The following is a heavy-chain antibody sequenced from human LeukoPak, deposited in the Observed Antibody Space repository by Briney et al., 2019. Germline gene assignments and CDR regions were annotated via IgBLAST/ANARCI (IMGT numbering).Heavy chain of an antibody. CDR2: INHSGST. Sequence: SQTLSLTCTVSGGSISSGGYYWSWIRQPPGKGLEWIGEINHSGSTNYNPSLKSRVTISIDTFKNQFSLKLSSVTAADTAVYYCARRMVARVSRIDYWGQGTLVTVSS. V-gene: IGHV4-30-2*01. J-gene: IGHJ4*02. D-gene: IGHD5-12*01. CDR3: ARRMVARVSRIDY. CDR1: GGSISSGGYY.